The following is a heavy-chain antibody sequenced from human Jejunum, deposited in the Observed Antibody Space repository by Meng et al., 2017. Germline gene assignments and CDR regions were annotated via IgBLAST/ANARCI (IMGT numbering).Heavy chain of an antibody. V-gene: IGHV1-69*04. CDR2: ITPILAMT. J-gene: IGHJ4*02. CDR1: GGTFNRYA. D-gene: IGHD3-22*01. CDR3: AITRSLDNSRYYPTDY. Sequence: SVKVSCKASGGTFNRYAITWVRQAPGQGLEWMGSITPILAMTKYSQNFQDRVAISADDSTTTAYMELKNLRSEDTAVYYCAITRSLDNSRYYPTDYWGQGTLVTVSS.